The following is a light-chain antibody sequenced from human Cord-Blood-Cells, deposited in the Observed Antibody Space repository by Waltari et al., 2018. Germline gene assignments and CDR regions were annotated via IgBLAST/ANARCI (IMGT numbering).Light chain of an antibody. CDR2: WAS. Sequence: DIVMTQSPDSLAVSLGERATINCKSSQSVLYSSNNKNYLAWYQQKPGQPPKLLIYWASTRESGVTDRFSGSGSGTDFTLTISSLQAEDVAVYYCQQYYSIFTFGGGTKVEIK. V-gene: IGKV4-1*01. CDR1: QSVLYSSNNKNY. CDR3: QQYYSIFT. J-gene: IGKJ4*01.